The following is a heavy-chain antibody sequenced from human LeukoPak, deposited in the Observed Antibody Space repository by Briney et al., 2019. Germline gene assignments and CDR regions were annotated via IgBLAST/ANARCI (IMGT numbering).Heavy chain of an antibody. CDR3: GRSKGFSYANYFDY. V-gene: IGHV5-51*01. Sequence: GESLEISCTGAGYRFTNYWIGWVRQMPGKGLEWMGIIYPGDSATRYSPSFQGQVTISADKSISTAYLQWSSLKASDHALYYCGRSKGFSYANYFDYWGQGTLVTVSS. J-gene: IGHJ4*02. CDR2: IYPGDSAT. CDR1: GYRFTNYW. D-gene: IGHD3-16*01.